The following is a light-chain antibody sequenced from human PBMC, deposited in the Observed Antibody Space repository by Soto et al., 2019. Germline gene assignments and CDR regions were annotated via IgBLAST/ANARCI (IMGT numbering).Light chain of an antibody. V-gene: IGLV2-8*01. CDR2: EVS. Sequence: QSALTQPPSASGYPGQSVTISCTGTSSDVGGYNYVSWYQQHPGKAPKLMIYEVSKRPSGVPDRFSGSKSGNTASLTVSGLQAEDEADYYCSSYAGSNNLVVGGGTKLTVL. J-gene: IGLJ2*01. CDR3: SSYAGSNNLV. CDR1: SSDVGGYNY.